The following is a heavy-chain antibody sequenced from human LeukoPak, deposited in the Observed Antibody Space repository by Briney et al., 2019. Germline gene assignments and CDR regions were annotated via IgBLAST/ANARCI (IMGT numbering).Heavy chain of an antibody. CDR3: ARVTAIWFAESPNNWFDP. D-gene: IGHD3-10*01. CDR2: INPNSGGT. V-gene: IGHV1-2*02. J-gene: IGHJ5*02. Sequence: RWASVKVSCKASGYTFTGYYMHWVRQAPGQGLEWMGWINPNSGGTNYAQKFQGRVTMTRDTSISTAYMELSRLRSDDTAVYYCARVTAIWFAESPNNWFDPWGQGTLVTVSS. CDR1: GYTFTGYY.